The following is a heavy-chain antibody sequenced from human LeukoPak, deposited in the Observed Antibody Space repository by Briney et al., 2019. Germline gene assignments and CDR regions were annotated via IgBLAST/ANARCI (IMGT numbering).Heavy chain of an antibody. V-gene: IGHV3-7*01. D-gene: IGHD3-10*01. CDR3: ARTTLNYGSGSYYLDY. CDR1: GFTFSSYW. J-gene: IGHJ4*02. CDR2: IKQDGSEK. Sequence: GGSLRLSCAASGFTFSSYWMSWVRQAPGKGLEWVANIKQDGSEKYYVDSVKGRFTISRDNAKDSLYLQMNSLRAEDTAVYYCARTTLNYGSGSYYLDYWGQGTLVTVSS.